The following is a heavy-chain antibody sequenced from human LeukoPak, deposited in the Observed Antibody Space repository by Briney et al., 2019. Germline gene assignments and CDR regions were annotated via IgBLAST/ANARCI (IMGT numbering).Heavy chain of an antibody. D-gene: IGHD6-19*01. CDR2: ISGYNGNT. CDR3: ARDPSAVTGTGPLDQ. V-gene: IGHV1-18*04. Sequence: ASVKVSCKPSGDTFTSYGITWVRQAPGQGLEWMRWISGYNGNTRYGQNFQGRVTMTTDTSTNTAYMEMRSLRSDDTAVYYCARDPSAVTGTGPLDQWGPGTLVTVSS. CDR1: GDTFTSYG. J-gene: IGHJ4*02.